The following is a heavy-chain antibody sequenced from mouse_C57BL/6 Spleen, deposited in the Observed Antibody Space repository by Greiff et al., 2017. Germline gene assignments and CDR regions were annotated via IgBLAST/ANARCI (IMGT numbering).Heavy chain of an antibody. CDR3: ARPGHDYWYFDV. J-gene: IGHJ1*03. V-gene: IGHV5-6*01. CDR1: GFTFSSYG. CDR2: ISSGGSYT. D-gene: IGHD2-3*01. Sequence: EVQRVESGGDLVKPGGSLKLSCAASGFTFSSYGMSWVRQTPDKRLEWVATISSGGSYTYYPDSVKGRFTISRDNAKNTLYLQMSSLKSEDTAMYYCARPGHDYWYFDVWGTGTTVTISS.